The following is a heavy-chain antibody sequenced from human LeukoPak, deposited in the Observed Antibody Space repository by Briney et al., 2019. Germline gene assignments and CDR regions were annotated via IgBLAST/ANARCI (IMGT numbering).Heavy chain of an antibody. CDR2: ISSNGGST. CDR1: GFTFSSYA. Sequence: PGGSLRLSCAASGFTFSSYAMHWVRQAPGKGLEYVSAISSNGGSTYYANSVKGRFTISRDNSKNTLYLQMGSLRAEDTAVYYCARPVAGDIDYWGQGTLVTVSS. J-gene: IGHJ4*02. D-gene: IGHD6-19*01. V-gene: IGHV3-64*01. CDR3: ARPVAGDIDY.